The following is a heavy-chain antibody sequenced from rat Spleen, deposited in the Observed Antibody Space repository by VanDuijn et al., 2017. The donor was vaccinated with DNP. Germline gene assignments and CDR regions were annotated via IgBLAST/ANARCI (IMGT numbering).Heavy chain of an antibody. D-gene: IGHD1-11*01. V-gene: IGHV5-17*01. CDR3: ARGPNYGGYADYFDY. J-gene: IGHJ2*01. CDR1: GFTFSDYA. Sequence: EVQLVESGGGLVQPGRSLKLSCAASGFTFSDYAMAWVRQAPKKGLEWVATISYDGSDTYYRDSVKGRFTMSRDNAKSTLYLQMDSLRSEDTATYYCARGPNYGGYADYFDYWGQGVMVTVSS. CDR2: ISYDGSDT.